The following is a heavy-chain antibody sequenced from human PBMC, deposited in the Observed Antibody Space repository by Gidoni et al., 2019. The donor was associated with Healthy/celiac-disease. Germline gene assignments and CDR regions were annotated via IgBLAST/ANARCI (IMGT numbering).Heavy chain of an antibody. V-gene: IGHV3-53*02. D-gene: IGHD4-17*01. J-gene: IGHJ4*02. CDR2: IYSGGST. CDR1: GFTVSSNY. CDR3: ARGATTVSPRIDY. Sequence: EVQLVETGGGLIQPGGSLSLSCAASGFTVSSNYMSWVRQAPGKGLEWVSVIYSGGSTYYADSVKGRFTISRDNSKNTLYLQMNSLRAEDTAVYYCARGATTVSPRIDYWGQGTLVTVSS.